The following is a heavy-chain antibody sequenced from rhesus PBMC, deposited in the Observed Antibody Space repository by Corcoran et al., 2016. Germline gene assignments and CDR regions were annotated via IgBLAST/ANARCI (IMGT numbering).Heavy chain of an antibody. D-gene: IGHD1-44*02. Sequence: QVQLQESGPGLVKPSETLSLTCAVSGGSFSSYWWSWIRQPPGKGLEWIGEINGNSGSTNYNPALKSRVTIAKDASKNQFSLKLSSVTAADTAVYYCARRRVGATFDYWGQGVLVTVSS. CDR1: GGSFSSYW. J-gene: IGHJ4*01. CDR2: INGNSGST. CDR3: ARRRVGATFDY. V-gene: IGHV4-80*01.